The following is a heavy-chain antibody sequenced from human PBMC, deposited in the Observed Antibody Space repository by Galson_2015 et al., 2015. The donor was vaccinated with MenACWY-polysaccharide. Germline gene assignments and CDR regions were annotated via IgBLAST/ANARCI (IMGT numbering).Heavy chain of an antibody. Sequence: QSGAEVTKPGESLKISCKGSGYSFTSYYLGWVRQMPGKGLEWMGIVWPGDSDARYSPSFQGQVTISVDKSISTAYLQWTSLKASDPAIYYCARRSYHFLDFWGQGTLVTVSS. V-gene: IGHV5-51*01. D-gene: IGHD2-2*01. CDR2: VWPGDSDA. CDR3: ARRSYHFLDF. J-gene: IGHJ4*02. CDR1: GYSFTSYY.